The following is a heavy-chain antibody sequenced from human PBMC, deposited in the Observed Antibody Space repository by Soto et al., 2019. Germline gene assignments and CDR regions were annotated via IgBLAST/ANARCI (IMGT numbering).Heavy chain of an antibody. CDR1: GASIISYG. Sequence: SETMSLTCTVAGASIISYGLSWVRQPPGKGLEWIGYIYYSGSTNYNPSLKSRVTISVDTSKNQFSLKLSSVTAADTAVYYCARLIIVPAAIAAFDIWGQGTMVTVSS. J-gene: IGHJ3*02. CDR3: ARLIIVPAAIAAFDI. D-gene: IGHD2-2*01. CDR2: IYYSGST. V-gene: IGHV4-59*08.